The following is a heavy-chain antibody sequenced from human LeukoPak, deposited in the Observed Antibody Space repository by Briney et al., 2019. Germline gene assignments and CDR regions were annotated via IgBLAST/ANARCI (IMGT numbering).Heavy chain of an antibody. Sequence: GGSLRLSCEASGFTFSTYGMHWVRQAPGKGVEGVAVTWYDGSNQYYAASVKGRFTISRDNSKNTMYLQMDSLRDEDTAVYYCAREIRDTGWYVDYWGQGTLVTVSS. CDR2: TWYDGSNQ. D-gene: IGHD6-19*01. J-gene: IGHJ4*02. CDR1: GFTFSTYG. CDR3: AREIRDTGWYVDY. V-gene: IGHV3-33*01.